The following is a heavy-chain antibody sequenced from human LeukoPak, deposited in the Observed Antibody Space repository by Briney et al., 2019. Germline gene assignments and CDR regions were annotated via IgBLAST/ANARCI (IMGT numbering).Heavy chain of an antibody. V-gene: IGHV1-46*01. CDR1: EYTFTSYY. J-gene: IGHJ5*02. CDR2: INPSGGST. D-gene: IGHD3-22*01. Sequence: GASVKVSCKASEYTFTSYYMHWVRQAPGQGLEWMGIINPSGGSTSYAQKFQGRVTMTRDTSTSTVYMELSSLRSEDTAVYYCARVATSYYYDSSGSNWFDPWGQGTLVTVSS. CDR3: ARVATSYYYDSSGSNWFDP.